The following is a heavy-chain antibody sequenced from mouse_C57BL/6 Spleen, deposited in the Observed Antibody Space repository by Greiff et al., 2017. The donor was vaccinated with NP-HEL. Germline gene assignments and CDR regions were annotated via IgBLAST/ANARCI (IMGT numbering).Heavy chain of an antibody. CDR2: INPNNGGT. Sequence: EVQLQQSGPELVKPGASVKMSCKASGYTFTDYNMHWVKQSHGKSLEWIGYINPNNGGTSYNQKFKGKATLTVNKSSSTAYMELRSLTSEDSAVYYCARWAYGNYYAMDYGGQGTSVTVSS. J-gene: IGHJ4*01. CDR3: ARWAYGNYYAMDY. D-gene: IGHD2-10*02. V-gene: IGHV1-22*01. CDR1: GYTFTDYN.